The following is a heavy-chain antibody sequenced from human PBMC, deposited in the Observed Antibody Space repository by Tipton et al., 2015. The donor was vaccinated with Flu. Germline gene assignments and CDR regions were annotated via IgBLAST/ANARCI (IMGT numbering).Heavy chain of an antibody. D-gene: IGHD1-26*01. Sequence: SLRLSCAVSGFTVSQNFMNWVRQAPGKGLEWVSVMFSVGDTCYADSVKGRFSIARDNSKNMLYLQMNSLRDEDTAVYYCARGRPMEVWGRGTTVTVSS. CDR3: ARGRPMEV. V-gene: IGHV3-66*02. CDR2: MFSVGDT. J-gene: IGHJ6*02. CDR1: GFTVSQNF.